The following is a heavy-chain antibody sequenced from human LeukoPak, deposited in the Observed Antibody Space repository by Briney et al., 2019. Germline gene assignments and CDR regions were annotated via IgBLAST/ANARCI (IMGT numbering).Heavy chain of an antibody. CDR3: ARARGSYNVGYDY. J-gene: IGHJ4*02. D-gene: IGHD1-26*01. Sequence: GRSLRLSCAASGFAFSSYGMHWVRQAPGKGLEWVAVIWFDGSNKYYADSVKGRFIISRDNSKKTLYLQMNSLRAEDTAVYYCARARGSYNVGYDYWGRGALVTISS. CDR2: IWFDGSNK. V-gene: IGHV3-33*01. CDR1: GFAFSSYG.